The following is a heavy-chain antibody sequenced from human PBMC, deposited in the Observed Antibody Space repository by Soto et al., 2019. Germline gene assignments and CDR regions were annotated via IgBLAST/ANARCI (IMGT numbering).Heavy chain of an antibody. V-gene: IGHV4-61*01. CDR2: IYYGGST. D-gene: IGHD3-22*01. J-gene: IGHJ4*02. CDR3: ARDRYYDSSGYYFDY. Sequence: PSETLSLTCTVSGGSVSSGSYYWSWIRQPPGKGLEWIGYIYYGGSTKYNPSLKSRVTISVDTSKNQISLKLSSVTAADTAVYYCARDRYYDSSGYYFDYWGQGTLVTVSS. CDR1: GGSVSSGSYY.